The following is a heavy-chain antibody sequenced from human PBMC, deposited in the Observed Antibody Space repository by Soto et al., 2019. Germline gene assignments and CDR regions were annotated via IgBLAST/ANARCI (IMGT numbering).Heavy chain of an antibody. J-gene: IGHJ4*02. V-gene: IGHV4-59*01. CDR2: IYYSGST. D-gene: IGHD2-15*01. Sequence: SETLSLTCTVSGGSISSYYWSWIRQPPGKGLEWIGYIYYSGSTNYNPSLKSRVTISVDTSKNQFSLKLSSVTAADTAVYYCARQSGPYCSGGSCYSTDEYYFDYWGQGTLVTISS. CDR1: GGSISSYY. CDR3: ARQSGPYCSGGSCYSTDEYYFDY.